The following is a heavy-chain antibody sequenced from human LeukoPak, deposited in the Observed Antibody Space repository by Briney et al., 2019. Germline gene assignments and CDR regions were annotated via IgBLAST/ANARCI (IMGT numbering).Heavy chain of an antibody. CDR2: IKQDGSEK. D-gene: IGHD3-10*01. Sequence: GGSLRLSCAASGFTFSSYWMSWVRQAPGKGLEWVANIKQDGSEKYYVDSVKGRFTISRDNSKNTLYLQMNSLRAEDTAVYYCAKDPRTWASGSYPYSFDYWGQGTLVTVSS. V-gene: IGHV3-7*01. J-gene: IGHJ4*02. CDR3: AKDPRTWASGSYPYSFDY. CDR1: GFTFSSYW.